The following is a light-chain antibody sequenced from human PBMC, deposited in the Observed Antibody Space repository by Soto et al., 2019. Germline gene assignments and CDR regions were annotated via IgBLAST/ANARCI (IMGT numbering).Light chain of an antibody. CDR3: QQYGSSPYT. CDR1: QSVSSSY. Sequence: EIVLTQSPVTLSLSPGERATLSCRASQSVSSSYLAWYQQKPGQAPRLLIYGASSRATGIPDRFSGSGSGTDFTLTISRLEPEDFAVYYCQQYGSSPYTFGQGTKVDI. CDR2: GAS. J-gene: IGKJ2*01. V-gene: IGKV3-20*01.